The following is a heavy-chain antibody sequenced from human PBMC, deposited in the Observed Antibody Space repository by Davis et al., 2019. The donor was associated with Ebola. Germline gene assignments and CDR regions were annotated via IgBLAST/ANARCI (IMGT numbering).Heavy chain of an antibody. CDR2: ISSDGTST. Sequence: GESLKIPCAASEFAFSDYYMHWVRLGPGKGPVWVSRISSDGTSTDYADSVKGRFTISRDNAKNTLYLQLNSLRAEDSAVYYCARGRSDWSNDAFDLWGPGTLVTVSS. CDR3: ARGRSDWSNDAFDL. V-gene: IGHV3-74*01. CDR1: EFAFSDYY. D-gene: IGHD6-19*01. J-gene: IGHJ3*01.